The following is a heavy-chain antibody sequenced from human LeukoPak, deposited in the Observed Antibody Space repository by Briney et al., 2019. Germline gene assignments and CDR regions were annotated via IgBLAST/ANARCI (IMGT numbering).Heavy chain of an antibody. CDR3: ARLLVLPYGMDV. CDR1: GFTFSSYA. J-gene: IGHJ6*02. V-gene: IGHV3-21*01. Sequence: GGSLRLSCAASGFTFSSYAMNWVRQAPGKGLGWVSSISSSSSYIYYADSVKGRFTISRDNAKNSLYLQMNSLRAEDTAVYYCARLLVLPYGMDVWGQGTTVTVSS. D-gene: IGHD6-6*01. CDR2: ISSSSSYI.